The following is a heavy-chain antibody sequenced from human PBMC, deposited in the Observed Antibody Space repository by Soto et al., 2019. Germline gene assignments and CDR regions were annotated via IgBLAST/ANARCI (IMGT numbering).Heavy chain of an antibody. CDR2: IHYNGYS. Sequence: SETLSLTCTVSGGSITNYYCSWFRQPPGKGLEWIGYIHYNGYSAYNLSLRRRVTMSIDTSQTQFSLKLSSVTAADTAVYYCARHQRLHYEFDIWGQGTMVTVSS. CDR1: GGSITNYY. J-gene: IGHJ3*02. D-gene: IGHD3-22*01. CDR3: ARHQRLHYEFDI. V-gene: IGHV4-59*08.